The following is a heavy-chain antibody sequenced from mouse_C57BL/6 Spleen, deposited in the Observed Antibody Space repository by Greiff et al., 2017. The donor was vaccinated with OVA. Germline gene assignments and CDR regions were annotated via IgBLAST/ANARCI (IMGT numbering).Heavy chain of an antibody. Sequence: EVKLVESGGGLVKPGGSLKLSCAASGFTFSSYAMSWVRQTPEKRLEWVATISDGGSYTYYPDNVKGRFTISRDNAKNNLYLQMSHLKSEDTAMYYCARVVTFFDYWGQGTTLTVSS. V-gene: IGHV5-4*03. J-gene: IGHJ2*01. CDR3: ARVVTFFDY. CDR2: ISDGGSYT. CDR1: GFTFSSYA. D-gene: IGHD2-13*01.